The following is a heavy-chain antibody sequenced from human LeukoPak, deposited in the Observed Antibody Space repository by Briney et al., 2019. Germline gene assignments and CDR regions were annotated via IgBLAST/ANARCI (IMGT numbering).Heavy chain of an antibody. CDR3: ARDLEDSSPFGAFDM. CDR1: GFTFSNYG. V-gene: IGHV3-33*01. CDR2: IWFDGIRK. Sequence: HPGGSLRLSCAASGFTFSNYGMHWVRQVPGKGLEWVAAIWFDGIRKYYADSVKGRLTISRDNSKNTLYLQMNSLRAEDTAVYYCARDLEDSSPFGAFDMWGQGTMVTVSS. D-gene: IGHD3-22*01. J-gene: IGHJ3*02.